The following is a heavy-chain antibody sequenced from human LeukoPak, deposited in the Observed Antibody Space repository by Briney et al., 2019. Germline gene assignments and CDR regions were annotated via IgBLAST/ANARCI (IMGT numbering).Heavy chain of an antibody. Sequence: ASVKVSCKASGYTFTSYYMHWVRQAPGQGLEWMGIINPSGGSTSYAQKFQGRVTMTRDTSTSTVYMELSSLRSEDTAVYYCAIRPELRFLEWRGAFDIWGQGTMVTVSS. CDR1: GYTFTSYY. J-gene: IGHJ3*02. CDR3: AIRPELRFLEWRGAFDI. V-gene: IGHV1-46*01. CDR2: INPSGGST. D-gene: IGHD3-3*01.